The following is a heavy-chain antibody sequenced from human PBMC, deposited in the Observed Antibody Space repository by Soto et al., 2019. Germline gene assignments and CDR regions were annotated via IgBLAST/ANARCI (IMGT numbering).Heavy chain of an antibody. CDR3: ARGLGTTGYYYGLDF. CDR2: IYSGGST. Sequence: EVQLVESGGCLVQPGGSLRLSCAASGFTVNNNYMSWVRQDPGKGLEWVSIIYSGGSTYYADSVKGRFSTSRDISKNMLFLQMNSLRAEDTAVYYCARGLGTTGYYYGLDFWGQGTLVTVSS. J-gene: IGHJ4*02. V-gene: IGHV3-66*01. CDR1: GFTVNNNY. D-gene: IGHD3-22*01.